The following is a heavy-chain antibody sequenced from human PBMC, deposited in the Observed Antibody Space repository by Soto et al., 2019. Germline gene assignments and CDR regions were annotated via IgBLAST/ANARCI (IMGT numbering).Heavy chain of an antibody. D-gene: IGHD2-15*01. CDR2: IYYSGST. CDR3: ARRRDFALHYMDV. CDR1: GGSISSSSYY. J-gene: IGHJ6*03. Sequence: SETLSLTCTVSGGSISSSSYYWGWIRQPPGKGLEWIGSIYYSGSTYYNPSLKSRVTISVDTSKNQFSLKLSSVTAADTAVYYCARRRDFALHYMDVWGKGTTVTVSS. V-gene: IGHV4-39*01.